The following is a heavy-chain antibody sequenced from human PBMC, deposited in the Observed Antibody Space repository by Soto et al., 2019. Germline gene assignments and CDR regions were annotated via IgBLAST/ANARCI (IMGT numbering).Heavy chain of an antibody. CDR1: GGSISSYY. Sequence: PSETLSLTCTVSGGSISSYYWSWIRQPPGKGLEWIGYIYYSGSTNYNPSLKSRVTISVDTSKNQFSLKLSSVTAADTAVYYCARGQLELRAYYYYMDVWGKGTTVTVSS. CDR3: ARGQLELRAYYYYMDV. J-gene: IGHJ6*03. D-gene: IGHD1-7*01. CDR2: IYYSGST. V-gene: IGHV4-59*01.